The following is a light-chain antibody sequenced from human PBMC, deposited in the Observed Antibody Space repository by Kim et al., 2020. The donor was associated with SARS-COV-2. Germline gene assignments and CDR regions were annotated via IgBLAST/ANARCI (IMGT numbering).Light chain of an antibody. Sequence: ELTQPPSASGTPGQGVTISCSGSSSNIGSNYAYWYQQFPGTATKLLIYNNNQRPSGVPDRFSGSKSGASASLAISVLRSEDEADYDCAAWDDSLRGPAFGGGTQLTVL. CDR3: AAWDDSLRGPA. J-gene: IGLJ3*02. CDR2: NNN. CDR1: SSNIGSNY. V-gene: IGLV1-47*02.